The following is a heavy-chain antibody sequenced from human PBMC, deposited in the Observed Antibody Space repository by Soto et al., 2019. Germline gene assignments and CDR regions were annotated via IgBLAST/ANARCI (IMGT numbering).Heavy chain of an antibody. D-gene: IGHD3-10*01. V-gene: IGHV3-23*01. J-gene: IGHJ4*02. CDR1: GFAFNNYA. CDR2: ITGSGSDT. CDR3: AKLGSSAWSPHYYFDY. Sequence: GGSLRLSCAASGFAFNNYAMGWVRQAPGKGLEWVSAITGSGSDTYYLDSVKGRFTISRVNSKNTLFLQVNSLRAEDTAIYYCAKLGSSAWSPHYYFDYWGQGTLVTVSS.